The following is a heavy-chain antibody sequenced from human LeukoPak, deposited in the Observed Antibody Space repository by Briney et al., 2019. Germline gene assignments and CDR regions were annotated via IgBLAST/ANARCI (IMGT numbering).Heavy chain of an antibody. Sequence: GGSLRLSCAASGFTFDDYAMHWVRQAPGKGLEWVSGISWNSGSIGYADSVKGRFTISRDNAKNSLYLQMNSLRAEDTALYYCAKDRKVGATTYAFDMWGQGTMVTASS. CDR1: GFTFDDYA. D-gene: IGHD1-26*01. V-gene: IGHV3-9*01. CDR2: ISWNSGSI. CDR3: AKDRKVGATTYAFDM. J-gene: IGHJ3*02.